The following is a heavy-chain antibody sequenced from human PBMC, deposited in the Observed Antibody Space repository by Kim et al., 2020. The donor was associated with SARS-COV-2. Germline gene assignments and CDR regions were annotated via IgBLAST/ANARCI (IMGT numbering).Heavy chain of an antibody. J-gene: IGHJ4*02. CDR1: GGSISSSSYY. D-gene: IGHD5-18*01. Sequence: SETLSLTCTVSGGSISSSSYYWGWIRQPPGKGLEWIGSIYYSGSTYYNPSLKSLVTISVDTSKNQFSLKLSSVTAADTAVYYCARRDTAMDHIDYWGQGTLVTVSS. V-gene: IGHV4-39*01. CDR3: ARRDTAMDHIDY. CDR2: IYYSGST.